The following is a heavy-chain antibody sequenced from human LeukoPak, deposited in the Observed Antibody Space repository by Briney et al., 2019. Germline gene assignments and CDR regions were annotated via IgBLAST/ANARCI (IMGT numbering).Heavy chain of an antibody. D-gene: IGHD2-2*01. CDR3: AIGIVVVPAAAEKNFDY. CDR2: IRYDGSNK. V-gene: IGHV3-30*02. J-gene: IGHJ4*02. CDR1: GFTFSSYG. Sequence: GGSLRLSCAASGFTFSSYGMHWVRQAPGKGLEWVAFIRYDGSNKYYADSAKGRFTISRDNSKNTLYLQMNSPRAEDTAVYYCAIGIVVVPAAAEKNFDYWGQGTLVTVSS.